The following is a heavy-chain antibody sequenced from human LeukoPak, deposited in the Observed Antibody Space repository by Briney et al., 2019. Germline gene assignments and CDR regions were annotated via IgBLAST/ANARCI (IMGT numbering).Heavy chain of an antibody. J-gene: IGHJ4*02. CDR1: GGSFSDYF. CDR2: INHGGGT. V-gene: IGHV4-34*01. CDR3: AREMSSGSYDY. Sequence: SETLSLTCAVYGGSFSDYFWNWIRQPPGKGLEWIGEINHGGGTRYNPSLKSRATISVDTSKKQFSLNLTSVTAADTAVYYCAREMSSGSYDYWGQGTLVTVSS. D-gene: IGHD3-10*01.